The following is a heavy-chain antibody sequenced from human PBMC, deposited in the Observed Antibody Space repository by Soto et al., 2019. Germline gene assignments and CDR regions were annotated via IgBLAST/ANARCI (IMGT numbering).Heavy chain of an antibody. V-gene: IGHV1-8*01. CDR3: ARGPGRYCSSTSCPLPFGP. Sequence: SVNVSCKASGYTFASYDINWVRQATGQGLEWMGWMNPNSGNTGYAQKFQGRVTMTRNTSISTAYMELSSLRSEDTAVYYCARGPGRYCSSTSCPLPFGPWGRGTLVTVCS. D-gene: IGHD2-2*01. J-gene: IGHJ5*02. CDR1: GYTFASYD. CDR2: MNPNSGNT.